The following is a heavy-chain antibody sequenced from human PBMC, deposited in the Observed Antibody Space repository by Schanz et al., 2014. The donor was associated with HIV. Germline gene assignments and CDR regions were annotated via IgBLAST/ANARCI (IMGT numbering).Heavy chain of an antibody. J-gene: IGHJ6*02. CDR2: VYYSGST. CDR1: GDSIKSIGYY. V-gene: IGHV4-39*01. Sequence: QLQLQESGPGLVEPSETLSLTCNVSGDSIKSIGYYWDWIRQPPGKGLEWIGNVYYSGSTFYNPSPKSRVTMSVDTSKFQFSLKLTSVTAADTAVYYCAAFYSNYLYYYYGMDVWGQGTTVTVSS. D-gene: IGHD4-4*01. CDR3: AAFYSNYLYYYYGMDV.